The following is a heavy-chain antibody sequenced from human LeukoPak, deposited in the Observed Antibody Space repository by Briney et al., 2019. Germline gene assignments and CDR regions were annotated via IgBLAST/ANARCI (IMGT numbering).Heavy chain of an antibody. CDR3: ARGTYYYDSSGYSAFYD. V-gene: IGHV3-74*01. J-gene: IGHJ4*02. D-gene: IGHD3-22*01. CDR2: IKSDGLIT. CDR1: GFTFSSYW. Sequence: GGSLRLSCAASGFTFSSYWMHWVRQAPGKGLVWVSRIKSDGLITTYADSVKGRFTISRDNAKNTLYLQMNSLRAEDTAVYYCARGTYYYDSSGYSAFYDWGQGTLVTVSS.